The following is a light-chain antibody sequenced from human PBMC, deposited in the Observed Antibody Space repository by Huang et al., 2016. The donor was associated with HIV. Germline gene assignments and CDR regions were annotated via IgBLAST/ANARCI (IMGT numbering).Light chain of an antibody. CDR2: AAS. CDR3: QQYNDWSAVT. J-gene: IGKJ4*01. Sequence: EIVMTQSPATLSVSPGERATLSCRASQNIGGSLAWYQKKPGQAPRLLIYAASTRATGIPARFSGSEAGTDFTLTISSLQSEDFAVYYCQQYNDWSAVTFGGGTKVEI. CDR1: QNIGGS. V-gene: IGKV3-15*01.